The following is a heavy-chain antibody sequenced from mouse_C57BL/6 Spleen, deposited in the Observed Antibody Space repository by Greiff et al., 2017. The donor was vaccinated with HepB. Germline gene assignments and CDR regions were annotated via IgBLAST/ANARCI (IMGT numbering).Heavy chain of an antibody. CDR2: ISRGGDYI. J-gene: IGHJ2*01. V-gene: IGHV5-9-1*02. CDR3: TSWNYLDY. CDR1: GFTFSSYA. Sequence: DVMLVESGEGLVKPGGSLKLSCAASGFTFSSYAMSWVRQTPEKSLEWVAYISRGGDYIYYADTVKGRFTISRDNARNTLYLQMSSLNSEDTAMYYCTSWNYLDYWGQGTTVTVSS.